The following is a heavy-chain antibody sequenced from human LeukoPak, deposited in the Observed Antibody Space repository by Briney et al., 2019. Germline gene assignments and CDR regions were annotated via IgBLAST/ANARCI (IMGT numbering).Heavy chain of an antibody. J-gene: IGHJ6*03. D-gene: IGHD2-2*01. CDR3: ASRAARGSVVVVPAARRSSYYYYMDV. Sequence: GGSLRLSCAASGFTFSSYAMSWVRQAPGKGLEWVSAISGSGGSTYYADSVKGRFTISRDNSKTTLYLQMNSLRAEDTAVYYCASRAARGSVVVVPAARRSSYYYYMDVWGKGTTVTVSS. CDR1: GFTFSSYA. V-gene: IGHV3-23*01. CDR2: ISGSGGST.